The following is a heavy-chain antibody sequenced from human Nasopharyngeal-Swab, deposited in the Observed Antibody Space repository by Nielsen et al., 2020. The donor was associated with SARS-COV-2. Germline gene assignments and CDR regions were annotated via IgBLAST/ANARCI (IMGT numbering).Heavy chain of an antibody. CDR3: ARGLESSGFSLFPEYYFDY. D-gene: IGHD6-19*01. CDR1: GFTFSSYG. CDR2: ISYDGSNK. J-gene: IGHJ4*02. V-gene: IGHV3-30*03. Sequence: GESLKISCAASGFTFSSYGMHWVRQAPGKGLEWVAVISYDGSNKYYADSVKGRFTISRDNSKNTLYLQMNSLRAEDTAVYYCARGLESSGFSLFPEYYFDYWGQGTLVTVSS.